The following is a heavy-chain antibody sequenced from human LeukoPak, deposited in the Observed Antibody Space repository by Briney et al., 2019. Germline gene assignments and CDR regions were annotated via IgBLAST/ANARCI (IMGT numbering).Heavy chain of an antibody. J-gene: IGHJ4*02. V-gene: IGHV4-39*01. CDR2: IYYSGNT. Sequence: SETLSLTCTVSGGSIFSSNSYWGWIRQPPGKGLEWIGSIYYSGNTYYNASLQSRVTISIDTSKNQVSLRLNSVTAADTAMYYCVKSGGYGLIDCWGQGTLVTVSS. CDR3: VKSGGYGLIDC. D-gene: IGHD1-26*01. CDR1: GGSIFSSNSY.